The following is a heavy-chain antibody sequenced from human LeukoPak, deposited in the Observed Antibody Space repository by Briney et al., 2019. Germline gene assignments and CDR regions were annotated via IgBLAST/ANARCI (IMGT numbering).Heavy chain of an antibody. J-gene: IGHJ4*02. CDR1: GFTLSSYW. D-gene: IGHD1-26*01. Sequence: GGSLRLSCAVSGFTLSSYWMSWVRQSPEKGLEWVANIKEDGSEKYYVDSVKGRFTISRDNAKNSLYLQMNSLRAEDTAVYFCARARATGEFDYWGQGTLVTVSS. CDR2: IKEDGSEK. V-gene: IGHV3-7*01. CDR3: ARARATGEFDY.